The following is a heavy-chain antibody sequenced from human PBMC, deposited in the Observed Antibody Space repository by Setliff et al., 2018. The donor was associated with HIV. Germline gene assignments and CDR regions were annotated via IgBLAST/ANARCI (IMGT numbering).Heavy chain of an antibody. CDR3: ARRASKASLDY. V-gene: IGHV5-51*01. CDR2: IYPGDSDT. CDR1: GYTFTSYW. Sequence: SGESLKISCKGSGYTFTSYWIGWVRQMPGKGLEWMGIIYPGDSDTRYSPSFQGRVTISADKSINTAYLQWSSLQASDTAMYYCARRASKASLDYWGQGTLVTVS. J-gene: IGHJ4*02.